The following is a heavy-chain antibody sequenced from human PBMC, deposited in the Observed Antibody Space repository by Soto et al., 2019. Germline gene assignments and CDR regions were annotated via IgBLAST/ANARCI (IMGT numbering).Heavy chain of an antibody. J-gene: IGHJ4*02. V-gene: IGHV2-5*02. Sequence: QITLKESGPTLVKPTQTLTLTCTFSGFSLSSPAVGVNWIRQPPGKALEWLALIYWDDDKQYSPSLRCRLTITQDTSKNQVVLTMTNVDPVDTATYYCAHGSGWLSDYWGQGTLVTVSS. CDR2: IYWDDDK. D-gene: IGHD6-19*01. CDR3: AHGSGWLSDY. CDR1: GFSLSSPAVG.